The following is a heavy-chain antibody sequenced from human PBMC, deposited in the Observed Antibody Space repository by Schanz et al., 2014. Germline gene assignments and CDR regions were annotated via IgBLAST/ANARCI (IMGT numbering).Heavy chain of an antibody. J-gene: IGHJ4*02. D-gene: IGHD6-19*01. CDR2: IATSSSTR. CDR3: AIIGVMVAVAGTRADY. Sequence: EVQLVESGGGLVKPGESLRLSCEASGFDFNSYSMNWVRQVPGKGLEWLSYIATSSSTRHYADSVKGRFSISRDNAKNSLFLQMSRLRAEDTALYYCAIIGVMVAVAGTRADYWGQGTLVTVSS. CDR1: GFDFNSYS. V-gene: IGHV3-21*01.